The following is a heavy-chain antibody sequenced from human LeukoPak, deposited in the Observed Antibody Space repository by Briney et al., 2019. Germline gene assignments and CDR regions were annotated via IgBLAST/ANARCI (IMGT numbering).Heavy chain of an antibody. CDR2: VTGNGDST. J-gene: IGHJ4*02. CDR1: GFTFNNYA. D-gene: IGHD2-2*01. V-gene: IGHV3-23*01. CDR3: AKGRGRSTSSHDY. Sequence: GGSLRLACAASGFTFNNYAMNWVRQAPGKGLEWASAVTGNGDSTFYADSVKGRFSISRDNSKNTLYLQMNGLRADDTAVYYCAKGRGRSTSSHDYWGQGTLVTVSS.